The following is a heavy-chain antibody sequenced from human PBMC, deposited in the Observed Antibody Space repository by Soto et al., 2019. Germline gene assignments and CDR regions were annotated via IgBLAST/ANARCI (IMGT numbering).Heavy chain of an antibody. CDR3: ARGTSEYSGYDWGLFDY. CDR1: GYSFSSYY. D-gene: IGHD5-12*01. Sequence: GASVKVSCKASGYSFSSYYIHWVRQAHRQGLEWMGIINPSDGSSNHAQKFQGRVTMTRDTSASTAYKELSSLRSEDTAVYYCARGTSEYSGYDWGLFDYWGQGTLVTVSS. V-gene: IGHV1-46*01. J-gene: IGHJ4*02. CDR2: INPSDGSS.